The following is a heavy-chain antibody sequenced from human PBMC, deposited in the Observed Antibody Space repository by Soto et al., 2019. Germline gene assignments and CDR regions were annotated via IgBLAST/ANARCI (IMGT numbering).Heavy chain of an antibody. V-gene: IGHV4-30-4*01. CDR2: IYDGGRT. CDR1: GGSISTVDYW. D-gene: IGHD7-27*01. J-gene: IGHJ4*02. CDR3: ARGPSGDKVDC. Sequence: QVQLQESGPGLVKPSQTLSLTCTVSGGSISTVDYWWSWIRQSPDMGLEWIGHIYDGGRTYNNPSLESRVTVSVDTSKSQLSLALSSVSAADTAVYYCARGPSGDKVDCWGQGTLVTVSS.